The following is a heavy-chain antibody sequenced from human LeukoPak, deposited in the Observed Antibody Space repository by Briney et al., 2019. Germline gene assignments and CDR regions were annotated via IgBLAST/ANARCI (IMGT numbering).Heavy chain of an antibody. CDR2: INDSGSP. Sequence: PGGSLRLSCAASGFTFSEYYMSWIRQSPGKGMEWLGEINDSGSPIYSPSLRSRLTISVDTSKNQFSVTLTSVTVADTAVYYCARGPHQHWPLGQFWGQGSLVTVSS. J-gene: IGHJ4*02. CDR3: ARGPHQHWPLGQF. CDR1: GFTFSEYY. V-gene: IGHV4-34*01. D-gene: IGHD2-2*01.